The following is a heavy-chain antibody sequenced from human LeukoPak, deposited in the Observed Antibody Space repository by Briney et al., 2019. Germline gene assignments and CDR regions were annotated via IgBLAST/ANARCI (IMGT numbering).Heavy chain of an antibody. J-gene: IGHJ1*01. V-gene: IGHV4-59*01. CDR3: ARDTSEYFQH. Sequence: PSETVSLTCTVSGGSISSYYWSWIRQPPGKGLEWIGYIYYSGSTNYNPSLKSRATISVDTSKNQFSLKLSSVTAADTAVYYCARDTSEYFQHWGQGTLVTVSS. CDR2: IYYSGST. CDR1: GGSISSYY.